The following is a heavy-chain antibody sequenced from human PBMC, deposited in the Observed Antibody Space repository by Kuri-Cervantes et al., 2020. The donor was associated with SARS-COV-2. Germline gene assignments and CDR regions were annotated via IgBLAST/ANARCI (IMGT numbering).Heavy chain of an antibody. CDR2: IKSKTDGGTT. V-gene: IGHV3-15*01. D-gene: IGHD3-22*01. CDR3: TTVFDYYDMRY. Sequence: GESLKISCAASGFTFSNAWMSWVRQAPGKGLEWVGRIKSKTDGGTTDYAAPVKGRFTISRDDSKNTLYLQMNSLKTEDTAVYYCTTVFDYYDMRYWGQGTLVTVSS. CDR1: GFTFSNAW. J-gene: IGHJ4*02.